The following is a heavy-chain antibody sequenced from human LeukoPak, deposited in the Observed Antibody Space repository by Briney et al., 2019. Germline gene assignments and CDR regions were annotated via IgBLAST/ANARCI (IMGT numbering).Heavy chain of an antibody. V-gene: IGHV4-39*07. CDR3: ARDQLEFTWFDP. CDR2: IYYSGST. D-gene: IGHD3-3*01. J-gene: IGHJ5*02. Sequence: SETLSLTCTVSGVSISSSSYYWGWIRQPPGKGLEWIGSIYYSGSTYYNPSLKSRVTISVDTSKNQFSLKLSSVTAADTAVYYCARDQLEFTWFDPWGQGTLVTVSS. CDR1: GVSISSSSYY.